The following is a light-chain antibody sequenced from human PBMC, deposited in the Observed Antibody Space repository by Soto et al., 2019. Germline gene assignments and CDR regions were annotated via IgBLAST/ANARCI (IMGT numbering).Light chain of an antibody. Sequence: AIRITQSPSSLSASTRDRVTITCRASQGISSYLTWYQQKPGKAPKLLIYAASTLQSGVPSRFSASGSETDFTLTISSLQPEDFATYYCQQSYTTIFTFGPGTKVDIK. CDR1: QGISSY. CDR2: AAS. V-gene: IGKV1-8*01. CDR3: QQSYTTIFT. J-gene: IGKJ3*01.